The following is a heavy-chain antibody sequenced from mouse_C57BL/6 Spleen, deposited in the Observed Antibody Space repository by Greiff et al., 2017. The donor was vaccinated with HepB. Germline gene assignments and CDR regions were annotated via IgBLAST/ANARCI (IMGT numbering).Heavy chain of an antibody. CDR3: ARYYGSRFAY. J-gene: IGHJ3*01. CDR2: ISSGGSYT. D-gene: IGHD1-1*01. V-gene: IGHV5-6*01. Sequence: EVHLVESGGDLVKPGGSLKLSCAASGFTFSSYGMSWVRQTPDKRLEWVATISSGGSYTYYPDSVKGRFTISRDNAKNTLYLQMSSLKSEDTAMYYCARYYGSRFAYWGQGTLVTVSA. CDR1: GFTFSSYG.